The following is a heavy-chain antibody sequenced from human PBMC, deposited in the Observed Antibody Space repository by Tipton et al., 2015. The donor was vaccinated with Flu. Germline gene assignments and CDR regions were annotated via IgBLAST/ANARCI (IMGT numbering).Heavy chain of an antibody. Sequence: LRLSCAVSGYSISSGYYWGWIRQPPGKGLEWIGTVGTMSHSGRTYYNPSLRSRVTIFPDRSKNQFSLKLTFVTAADTAVYYCARRDYSNYVSVPKNWFDSWGQGILVTVSS. V-gene: IGHV4-38-2*01. CDR3: ARRDYSNYVSVPKNWFDS. CDR1: GYSISSGYY. D-gene: IGHD4-11*01. CDR2: VGTMSHSGRT. J-gene: IGHJ5*01.